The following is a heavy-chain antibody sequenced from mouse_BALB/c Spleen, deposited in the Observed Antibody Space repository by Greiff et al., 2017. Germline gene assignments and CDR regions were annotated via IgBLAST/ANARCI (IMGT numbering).Heavy chain of an antibody. D-gene: IGHD2-14*01. CDR2: RSYSGST. CDR3: ARSGYRYLYAMDY. Sequence: EVQLQHSGPGLVKPSQSLSLTCTVTGYSITSDYAWNWIRQFPGNKLEWMGYRSYSGSTSYNPSLKSRISITRDTSKNQFFLQLNSVTTEDTATYYCARSGYRYLYAMDYWGQGTSVTVSS. J-gene: IGHJ4*01. V-gene: IGHV3-2*02. CDR1: GYSITSDYA.